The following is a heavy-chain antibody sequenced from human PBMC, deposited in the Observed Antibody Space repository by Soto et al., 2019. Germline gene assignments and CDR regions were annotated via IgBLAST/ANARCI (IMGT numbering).Heavy chain of an antibody. Sequence: QVQLQESGPGLVKPSQTLSLTCTVIGGSIRSPNYYWSWIRQHPGKGLEWIGNIYYNGSTNYTPSLKSRAVISLDTSKNQFSLKLNSLTAADTAVYYCPRDAPLWFGELSHLGQGTLVTVSS. D-gene: IGHD3-10*01. V-gene: IGHV4-31*03. CDR3: PRDAPLWFGELSH. J-gene: IGHJ4*02. CDR1: GGSIRSPNYY. CDR2: IYYNGST.